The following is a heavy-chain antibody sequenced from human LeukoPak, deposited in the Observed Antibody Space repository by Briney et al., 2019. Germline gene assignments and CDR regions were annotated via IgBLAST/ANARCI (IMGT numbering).Heavy chain of an antibody. CDR3: ARATGGNGDFDY. D-gene: IGHD2-8*02. J-gene: IGHJ4*02. V-gene: IGHV4-34*01. CDR1: GGSFSGYY. Sequence: SETLSLTCAVYGGSFSGYYWSWIRQPPGKGLEWIGEINHSGSTYYNPSLKSRVTISVDRSKNQFSLKLSSVTAADTAVYYCARATGGNGDFDYWGQGTLVTVSS. CDR2: INHSGST.